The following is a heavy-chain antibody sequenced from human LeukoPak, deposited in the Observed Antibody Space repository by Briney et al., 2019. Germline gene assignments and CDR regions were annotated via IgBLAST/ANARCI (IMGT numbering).Heavy chain of an antibody. CDR2: IYHSGST. Sequence: SETLSLTCAVSGGSISSGGYSWSWIRQPPGTGLEWVGYIYHSGSTYYNPSLKSRVTISVDRSKNQFSLKLSSVTAADTAVYYCAGSHSSGWYNWFDPWGQGTLVTVSS. D-gene: IGHD6-19*01. V-gene: IGHV4-30-2*01. CDR1: GGSISSGGYS. CDR3: AGSHSSGWYNWFDP. J-gene: IGHJ5*02.